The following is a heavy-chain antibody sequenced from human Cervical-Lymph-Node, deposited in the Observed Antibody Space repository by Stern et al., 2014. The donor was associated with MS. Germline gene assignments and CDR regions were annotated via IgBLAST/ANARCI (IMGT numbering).Heavy chain of an antibody. J-gene: IGHJ4*02. Sequence: EVQLVESGGGVIQPGGSLRLSCTASGFTVSRDYMTWVRQAPGKGLEWVSLITNVGSTFYTASLKGRFTISRDDSKNTVYLHMTSLRAEDTAMYYCARDTSSPERSDWWGQGTLVTVSS. CDR1: GFTVSRDY. CDR2: ITNVGST. V-gene: IGHV3-53*01. CDR3: ARDTSSPERSDW. D-gene: IGHD1-1*01.